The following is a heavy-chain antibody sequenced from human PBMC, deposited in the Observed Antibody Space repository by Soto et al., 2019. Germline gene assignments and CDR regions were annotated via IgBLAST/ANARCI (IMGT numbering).Heavy chain of an antibody. J-gene: IGHJ4*02. CDR1: GGSISRSGYF. CDR3: ARSSRSYFDY. Sequence: PSETLSLTCTVSGGSISRSGYFWSWIRQHPGKGLEWIGYIYDSGSTYYNPSLKSRVSPSVDTSKNQFSLNLTSVTAADTAMYYCARSSRSYFDYWGQGTLVTVSS. V-gene: IGHV4-31*03. CDR2: IYDSGST.